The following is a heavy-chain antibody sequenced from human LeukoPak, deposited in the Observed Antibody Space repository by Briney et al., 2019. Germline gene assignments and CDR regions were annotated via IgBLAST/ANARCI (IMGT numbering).Heavy chain of an antibody. CDR2: ISRSGRYI. CDR3: ARDRLDIVATIRAFDY. Sequence: GGSLRLSCAASGFTFSSYSMNWDRQAPGKGLEWVSSISRSGRYIYYADSVKGRFTISRDNAKNSLYLQMNSLRAEDTAVYYCARDRLDIVATIRAFDYWGQGTLVTVSS. D-gene: IGHD5-12*01. CDR1: GFTFSSYS. V-gene: IGHV3-21*01. J-gene: IGHJ4*02.